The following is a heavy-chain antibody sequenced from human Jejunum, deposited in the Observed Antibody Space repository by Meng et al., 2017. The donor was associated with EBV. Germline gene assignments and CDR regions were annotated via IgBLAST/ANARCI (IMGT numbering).Heavy chain of an antibody. J-gene: IGHJ5*02. V-gene: IGHV7-4-1*02. CDR2: INTNTGKP. CDR3: ARGSNWFDR. CDR1: GYIFTSDA. Sequence: VEWVQSGSELKKPRAAAKVSCKASGYIFTSDAINWVRQTPGHGLEWMGWINTNTGKPMYVQGFTGRFVFSLDNSVNTAYLQINSLQTDDTAVYYCARGSNWFDRWGQGTLVTVSS.